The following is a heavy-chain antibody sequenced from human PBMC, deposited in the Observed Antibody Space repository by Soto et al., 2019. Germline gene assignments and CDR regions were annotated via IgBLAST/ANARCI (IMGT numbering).Heavy chain of an antibody. J-gene: IGHJ4*02. CDR2: INHSGST. CDR3: ARGGIGYCSGGSCRPIDY. V-gene: IGHV4-34*01. D-gene: IGHD2-15*01. CDR1: GGSFSGYY. Sequence: QVQLQQWGAGLLKPSETLSLTCAVYGGSFSGYYWSWIRQPPGKGLEWIGEINHSGSTNYNPSLKSRVTLSVDAAKHHVSLKLSSVTAADTAVYYCARGGIGYCSGGSCRPIDYWGQGTLVTVSS.